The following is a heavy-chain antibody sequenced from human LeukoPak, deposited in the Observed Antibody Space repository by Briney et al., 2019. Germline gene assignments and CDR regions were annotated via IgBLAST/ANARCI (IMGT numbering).Heavy chain of an antibody. CDR3: ATLVVTAMYYFDY. V-gene: IGHV1-2*02. Sequence: ASVKVSCKASGYTFTGCYMHWVRQAPGQGLEWMGWINPNSGGTNYAQKFQGRVTMTRDTSISTAYMELSRLRSDDTAVYYCATLVVTAMYYFDYWGQGTLVTVSS. D-gene: IGHD2-21*02. J-gene: IGHJ4*02. CDR1: GYTFTGCY. CDR2: INPNSGGT.